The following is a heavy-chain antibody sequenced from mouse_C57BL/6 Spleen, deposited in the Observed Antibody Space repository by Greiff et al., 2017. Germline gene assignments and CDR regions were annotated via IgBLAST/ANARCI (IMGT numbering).Heavy chain of an antibody. CDR2: ISDGGSYT. CDR1: GFTFSSYA. V-gene: IGHV5-4*03. CDR3: ARHYYYGSSYRYFDV. D-gene: IGHD1-1*01. J-gene: IGHJ1*03. Sequence: EVKLVESGGGLVKPGGSLKLSCAASGFTFSSYAMSWVRQTPEKRLEWVATISDGGSYTYYPDNVKGRFTISRDNAKNNLYLQMSHLKSEDTAMYYCARHYYYGSSYRYFDVWGTGTTVTVSS.